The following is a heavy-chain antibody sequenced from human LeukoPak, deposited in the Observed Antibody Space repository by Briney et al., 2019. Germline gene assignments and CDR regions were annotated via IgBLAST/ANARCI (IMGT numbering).Heavy chain of an antibody. CDR2: IYYSGST. CDR1: GGSISSYY. Sequence: TSSETLSLTCTVSGGSISSYYWSWIRQPPGKGLEWIGYIYYSGSTNYNPSLKSRVTISVDTSKNQFSLKLSSVTAADTAVYYCARVTGYMIEDYFDYWGQGTLVTVSS. CDR3: ARVTGYMIEDYFDY. D-gene: IGHD3-22*01. J-gene: IGHJ4*02. V-gene: IGHV4-59*01.